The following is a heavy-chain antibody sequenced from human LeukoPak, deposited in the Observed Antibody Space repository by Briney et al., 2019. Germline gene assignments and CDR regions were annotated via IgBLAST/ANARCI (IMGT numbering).Heavy chain of an antibody. CDR2: INHSGST. D-gene: IGHD3-3*01. V-gene: IGHV4-34*01. J-gene: IGHJ4*02. Sequence: SETLSLTCAVYGGSFSGYYWSWIRQPPGKGLEWIGEINHSGSTSYNPSLKSRVTISVDTSKNQFSLKLSSVTAADTAVYYCARYLYDFWSGYYDYWGQGTLVTVSS. CDR3: ARYLYDFWSGYYDY. CDR1: GGSFSGYY.